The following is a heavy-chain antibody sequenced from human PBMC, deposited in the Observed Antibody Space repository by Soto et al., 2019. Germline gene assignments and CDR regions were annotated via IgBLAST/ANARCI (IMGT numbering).Heavy chain of an antibody. CDR2: ISGSGGTT. CDR3: AKDRGYYGSGSSPNY. D-gene: IGHD3-10*01. CDR1: GFTFSSYA. Sequence: EVQLLESGGGLVQPGGSLRLSCAASGFTFSSYAMSWVRQAPGKGLEWVSGISGSGGTTYYADSVKGRFTISRDNSKNTLYLQMNSLRAEDTAVYYCAKDRGYYGSGSSPNYWGQGTLVTVSS. V-gene: IGHV3-23*01. J-gene: IGHJ4*02.